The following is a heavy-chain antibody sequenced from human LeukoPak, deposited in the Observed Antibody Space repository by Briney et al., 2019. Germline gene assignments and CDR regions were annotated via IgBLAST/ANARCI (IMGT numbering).Heavy chain of an antibody. D-gene: IGHD1-26*01. Sequence: PGGSLRLSCAASGFTFDDYAMHWVRQAPGKGLEWVSGISWNSGSIGYADSVKGRFTISRDNAKNSLYLQMNSLRAKDTALYYCAKDINAGATSYFDYWGQGTLVTVSS. J-gene: IGHJ4*02. CDR3: AKDINAGATSYFDY. CDR2: ISWNSGSI. V-gene: IGHV3-9*01. CDR1: GFTFDDYA.